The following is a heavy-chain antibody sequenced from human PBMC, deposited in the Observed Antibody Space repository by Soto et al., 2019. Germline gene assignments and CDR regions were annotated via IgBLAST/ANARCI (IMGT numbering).Heavy chain of an antibody. Sequence: GGSLRLSCAASGFTFSSYWMHWVRQAPGKGLVWVSRINSDGSSTSYADSVKGRFTISRDNAKNTLYLQMNSLRAEDTAVYYCARAAADTHAFDIWGQGTMVTVSS. V-gene: IGHV3-74*01. CDR2: INSDGSST. J-gene: IGHJ3*02. D-gene: IGHD6-13*01. CDR1: GFTFSSYW. CDR3: ARAAADTHAFDI.